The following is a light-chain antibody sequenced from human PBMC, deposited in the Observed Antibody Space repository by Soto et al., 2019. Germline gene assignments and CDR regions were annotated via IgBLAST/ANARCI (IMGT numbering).Light chain of an antibody. J-gene: IGKJ3*01. Sequence: DIVMTQSPDSLAVSLGVRATINCKSSQSVLYSSNNKNYLAWYQQKPGQPPKLLIYWASTRESGVPDRFSGSGSGTDFTLTISSLQAEDVAVYYCQYGFTFGPGTKVDIK. CDR1: QSVLYSSNNKNY. CDR3: QYGFT. CDR2: WAS. V-gene: IGKV4-1*01.